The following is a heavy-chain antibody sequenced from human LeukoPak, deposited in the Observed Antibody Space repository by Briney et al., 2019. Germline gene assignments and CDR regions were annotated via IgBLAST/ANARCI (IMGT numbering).Heavy chain of an antibody. D-gene: IGHD3-10*01. J-gene: IGHJ6*03. CDR3: ARVEEGYGSGRREYYYYYYMDV. Sequence: SETLSLTCTVSGGSFSIYYWSWIRQPAGKGLEWIGHIYTSGNTNYNPSLKSRVTMSVDTSKNQFSLKLSSVTAADTAVYYCARVEEGYGSGRREYYYYYYMDVWGKGTTVTISS. CDR1: GGSFSIYY. V-gene: IGHV4-4*07. CDR2: IYTSGNT.